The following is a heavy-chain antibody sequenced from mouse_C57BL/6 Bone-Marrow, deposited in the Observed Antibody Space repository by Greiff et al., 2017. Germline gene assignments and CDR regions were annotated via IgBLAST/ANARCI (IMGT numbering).Heavy chain of an antibody. D-gene: IGHD3-2*02. V-gene: IGHV2-6-1*01. Sequence: QVHVKQSGPGLVAPSQSLSITCTVSGFSLTSYGVHWVRQPPGKGLEWLVVIWSDGSTTYNSALKSRLSISKDNSKSQVFLKMNSLQTDDTAMYYCARHRSQKDSSGYVGYWGQGTTLTVSS. CDR2: IWSDGST. CDR3: ARHRSQKDSSGYVGY. J-gene: IGHJ2*01. CDR1: GFSLTSYG.